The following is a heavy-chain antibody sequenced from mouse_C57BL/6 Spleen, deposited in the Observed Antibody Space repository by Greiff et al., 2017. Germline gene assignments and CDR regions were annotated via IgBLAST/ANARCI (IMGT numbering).Heavy chain of an antibody. D-gene: IGHD4-1*01. Sequence: QVQLKESGPELVKPGASVKISCTASGYAFSSSWMNWVKQRHGKGLEWIGRIYPGDGDTNYNGTFKGKATLPADKSSSTAYMQLSSLTSEDSAVYFCATDLGYFDYWGQGTTLTVSS. CDR1: GYAFSSSW. CDR2: IYPGDGDT. V-gene: IGHV1-82*01. CDR3: ATDLGYFDY. J-gene: IGHJ2*01.